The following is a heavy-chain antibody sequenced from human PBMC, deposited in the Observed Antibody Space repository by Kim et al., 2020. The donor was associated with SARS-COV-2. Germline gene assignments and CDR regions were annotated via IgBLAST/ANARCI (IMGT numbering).Heavy chain of an antibody. J-gene: IGHJ4*02. CDR2: IKSDGSEK. CDR3: ATYSSSRPV. Sequence: GGSLRLSCAASGFTFSGYWMSWVRQAPGKRLEWVANIKSDGSEKYYVDSMKGRFTISRDNAKNSLYPQMNSLRAEDTAVYYCATYSSSRPVWGQGTLVTVSS. CDR1: GFTFSGYW. V-gene: IGHV3-7*01. D-gene: IGHD6-13*01.